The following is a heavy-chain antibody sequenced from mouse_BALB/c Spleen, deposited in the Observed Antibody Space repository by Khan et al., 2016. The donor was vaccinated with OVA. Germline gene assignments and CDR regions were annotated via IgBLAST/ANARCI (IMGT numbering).Heavy chain of an antibody. V-gene: IGHV3-8*02. Sequence: EVKLLESGPSLVKPSQTLSLTCSVTGDSITSGYWNWIRKFPGNKLEYMGYISYSGSTYYNPSLKSRISITRDTSKNQYYLQLNSETTENTATYYCARYDYDCDGAFAYWGQGTLVTVSA. J-gene: IGHJ3*01. CDR1: GDSITSGY. CDR2: ISYSGST. D-gene: IGHD2-4*01. CDR3: ARYDYDCDGAFAY.